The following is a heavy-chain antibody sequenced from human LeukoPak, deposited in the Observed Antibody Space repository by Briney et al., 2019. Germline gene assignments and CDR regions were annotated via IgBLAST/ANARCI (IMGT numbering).Heavy chain of an antibody. J-gene: IGHJ4*02. CDR3: ARGLRSSEEFVY. CDR1: GGSFSGYY. CDR2: INYSGSA. D-gene: IGHD4-17*01. V-gene: IGHV4-34*01. Sequence: SETLSLTCTAYGGSFSGYYWSWIRQPPGKGLGWIGEINYSGSATYNPSLKSRVTISVDTSKNQFSLKVTSVTAADTAVYYCARGLRSSEEFVYWGQGTLVTVSS.